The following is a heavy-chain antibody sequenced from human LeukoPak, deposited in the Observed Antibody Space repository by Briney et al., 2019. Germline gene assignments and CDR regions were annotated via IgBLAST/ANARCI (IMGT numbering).Heavy chain of an antibody. CDR3: PRLGQLYRMDV. Sequence: GGSLRLSCAASGFTFSSYAMHWVRQAPGKGLEWVAVISYDGSNKYYADSVKGRFTISRDNSKNTLYLQMNSLRAEDTAVYYCPRLGQLYRMDVWGKGPTVTGSS. J-gene: IGHJ6*04. V-gene: IGHV3-30*04. D-gene: IGHD1-1*01. CDR1: GFTFSSYA. CDR2: ISYDGSNK.